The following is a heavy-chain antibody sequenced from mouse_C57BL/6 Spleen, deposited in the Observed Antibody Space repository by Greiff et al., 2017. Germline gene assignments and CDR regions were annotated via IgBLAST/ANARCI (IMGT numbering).Heavy chain of an antibody. CDR3: ARWHYCSSYDYARDY. Sequence: VQLQQPGTELVKPGASVKLSCKASGYTFTSYWMHWVKQRPGQGLEWIGNINPSNGGTNYNEKFKSKATLTVDKSSSTAYMQLSSLTSEASAVYYCARWHYCSSYDYARDYWGQGTSVTVSS. CDR2: INPSNGGT. V-gene: IGHV1-53*01. D-gene: IGHD1-1*01. CDR1: GYTFTSYW. J-gene: IGHJ4*01.